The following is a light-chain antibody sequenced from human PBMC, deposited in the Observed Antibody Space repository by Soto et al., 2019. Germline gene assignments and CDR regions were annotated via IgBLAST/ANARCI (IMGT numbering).Light chain of an antibody. CDR1: SGDVGGYRY. J-gene: IGLJ2*01. CDR2: EVS. Sequence: QSALTQPPSASGSPGQSVTISCTGTSGDVGGYRYVSWYQQHPGNAPKLIISEVSKRASGVPDRFSGSKSGTSASLAIAGLQADDEAVYYCQSYDVSLRGVQFGGGTKVTVL. V-gene: IGLV2-8*01. CDR3: QSYDVSLRGVQ.